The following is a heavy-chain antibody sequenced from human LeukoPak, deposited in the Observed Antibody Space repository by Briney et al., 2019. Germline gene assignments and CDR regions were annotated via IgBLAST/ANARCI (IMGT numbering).Heavy chain of an antibody. CDR2: ISSSSSTI. CDR1: GFIFSSYS. CDR3: ARGLYYFDY. Sequence: GGSLRLSCAASGFIFSSYSMNWVRQAPGKGLEWVSYISSSSSTIYYADSVKGRFTISRDNAKNSLYLQMNSLRAEDTAVYYCARGLYYFDYWGQGTLVTVSS. V-gene: IGHV3-48*04. J-gene: IGHJ4*02.